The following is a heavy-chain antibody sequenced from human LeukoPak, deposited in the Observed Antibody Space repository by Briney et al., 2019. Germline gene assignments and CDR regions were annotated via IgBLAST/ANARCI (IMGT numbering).Heavy chain of an antibody. Sequence: ASVKVSCKVSGYTFTDYYLHWVRQAPGQGLEWMGWINPNSGGTKYAQKFQGMVTMTRDTSISTAYMELSRLPSDDTAVYYCARQDYSDSDFDFWGQGTLVTVSS. D-gene: IGHD4-11*01. J-gene: IGHJ4*02. CDR2: INPNSGGT. V-gene: IGHV1-2*02. CDR1: GYTFTDYY. CDR3: ARQDYSDSDFDF.